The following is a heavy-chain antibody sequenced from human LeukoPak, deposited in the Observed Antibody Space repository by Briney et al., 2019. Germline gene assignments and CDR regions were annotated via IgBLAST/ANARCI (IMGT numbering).Heavy chain of an antibody. D-gene: IGHD3-22*01. CDR2: ISAYNGNT. Sequence: ASVKVSCKASGYTFTSYGISWVRQAPGQGLEWMGWISAYNGNTNYAQKLQGRVTMTTDTSTSTAYMELRNLRSDDTAVYYCARGPPYYYDSSGYYYYYWGQGTLVTVSS. V-gene: IGHV1-18*01. J-gene: IGHJ4*02. CDR1: GYTFTSYG. CDR3: ARGPPYYYDSSGYYYYY.